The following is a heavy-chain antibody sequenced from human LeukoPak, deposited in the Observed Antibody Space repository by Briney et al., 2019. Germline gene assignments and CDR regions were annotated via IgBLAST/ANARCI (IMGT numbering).Heavy chain of an antibody. J-gene: IGHJ5*02. CDR1: GGTFSSYA. V-gene: IGHV1-69*05. D-gene: IGHD3-10*01. CDR2: IIPIFGTA. CDR3: ARLMVRGVPLARRSSYNWLDP. Sequence: VASVKVSCKASGGTFSSYAISWVRQAPGQGLEWMGGIIPIFGTANYAQKFQGRVTITTDESTSTAYMELSSLRSEDTAVYYCARLMVRGVPLARRSSYNWLDPWGQGTLVTVSS.